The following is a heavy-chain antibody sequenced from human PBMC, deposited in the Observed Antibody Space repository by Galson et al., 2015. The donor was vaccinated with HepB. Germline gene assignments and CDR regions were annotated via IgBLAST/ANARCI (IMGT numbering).Heavy chain of an antibody. D-gene: IGHD3-22*01. V-gene: IGHV4-31*03. J-gene: IGHJ4*02. CDR1: GGSISSGGYY. CDR3: ARIGMQVVVINA. Sequence: TLSLTCTVSGGSISSGGYYWSWIRQLPGKCLEWIGYIHTIGSTYYNPSLKSRVTISLDTSKDQFSLNLNSVTAADTAVYYCARIGMQVVVINAWGQGTPVTVSS. CDR2: IHTIGST.